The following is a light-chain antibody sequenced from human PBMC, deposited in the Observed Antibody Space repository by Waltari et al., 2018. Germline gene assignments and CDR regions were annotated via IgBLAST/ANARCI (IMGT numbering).Light chain of an antibody. CDR1: QSVSYN. Sequence: EIVMTQSPATLSVSPGERVTLSCRSSQSVSYNLAWYQQKPGQAPRLLIYAASTRATGIPARCSGSGSGSAFSLIISSLQSEDFAVYYCQQYNDRPRTFGQGTKVEIK. J-gene: IGKJ1*01. CDR2: AAS. V-gene: IGKV3-15*01. CDR3: QQYNDRPRT.